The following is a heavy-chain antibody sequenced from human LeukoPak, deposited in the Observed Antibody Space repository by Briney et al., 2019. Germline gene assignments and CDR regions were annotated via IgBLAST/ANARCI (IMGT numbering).Heavy chain of an antibody. J-gene: IGHJ4*02. CDR2: ISGSGGST. D-gene: IGHD2-2*01. CDR1: GFTFSTYA. CDR3: AKASLAYCSSTSCLSFDC. V-gene: IGHV3-23*01. Sequence: GGSLRLSCAASGFTFSTYAMSWVRQAPGKGLEWVSAISGSGGSTYYADSVKGRFTISRDNSKSTLYLQMNSLRAEDTAVYYCAKASLAYCSSTSCLSFDCWGQGTLVTVSS.